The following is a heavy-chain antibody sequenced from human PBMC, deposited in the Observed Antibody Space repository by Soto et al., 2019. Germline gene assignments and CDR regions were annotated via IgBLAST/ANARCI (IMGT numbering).Heavy chain of an antibody. D-gene: IGHD6-19*01. J-gene: IGHJ6*02. CDR2: ISAYNGNT. V-gene: IGHV1-18*01. CDR3: AREGSAPYYYYGMDV. CDR1: GYTFTSYG. Sequence: GASVKVSCKASGYTFTSYGISWVRQAPGQGLEWMGWISAYNGNTNYAQKHKGRVTMTTETSTSTANMEQRSLRSDVTAVYYCAREGSAPYYYYGMDVWGQGTTVTVSS.